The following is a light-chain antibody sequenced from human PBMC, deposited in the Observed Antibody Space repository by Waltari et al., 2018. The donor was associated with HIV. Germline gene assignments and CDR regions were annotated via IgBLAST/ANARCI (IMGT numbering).Light chain of an antibody. V-gene: IGLV2-14*03. CDR2: DVS. J-gene: IGLJ1*01. CDR1: TRDVGGYNY. CDR3: SSYTSSSTYV. Sequence: QSALTQPASVSGSPGQSITISRTGTTRDVGGYNYVSWYQQHPGKAPKLMIYDVSNRPSGVSNRFSGSKSGNTASLTISGLQAEDEADYYCSSYTSSSTYVFGTGTNVTVL.